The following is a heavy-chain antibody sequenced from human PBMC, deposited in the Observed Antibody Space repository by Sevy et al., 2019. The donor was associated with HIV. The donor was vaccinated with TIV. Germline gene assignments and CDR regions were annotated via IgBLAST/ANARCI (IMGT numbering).Heavy chain of an antibody. J-gene: IGHJ6*02. D-gene: IGHD5-18*01. CDR1: GFTFSTYA. CDR2: ISGSGDST. Sequence: GGSLRLSCAASGFTFSTYAMSWVRQAPGKGLEWVSAISGSGDSTYYAGSVKGRFTMSRDNSKITLYLQMNSLRAEDTAVYYCANARARVIQPSPGDYYYVMDVWGQGTTVTVSS. V-gene: IGHV3-23*01. CDR3: ANARARVIQPSPGDYYYVMDV.